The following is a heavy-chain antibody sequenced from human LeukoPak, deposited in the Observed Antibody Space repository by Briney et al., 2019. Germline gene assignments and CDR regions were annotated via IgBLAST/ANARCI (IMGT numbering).Heavy chain of an antibody. V-gene: IGHV3-66*01. J-gene: IGHJ4*02. Sequence: GFSVIRNYMSWVRQAPGKGLEWVSVIYSGGSTYYADSVKGRFTISRDNSKNTLYLQMNSLRAEDTAVYYCAAKYCSGGSCYYWGQGTLVTVSS. CDR2: IYSGGST. D-gene: IGHD2-15*01. CDR1: GFSVIRNY. CDR3: AAKYCSGGSCYY.